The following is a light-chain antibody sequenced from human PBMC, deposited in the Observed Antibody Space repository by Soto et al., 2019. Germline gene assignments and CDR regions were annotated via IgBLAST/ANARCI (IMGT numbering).Light chain of an antibody. CDR1: SSNIGAGYD. CDR2: GNS. V-gene: IGLV1-40*01. J-gene: IGLJ1*01. Sequence: QSVLTQPPSVSGAPGQRVTISCTGSSSNIGAGYDVHWYQQLPGTAPKLLIYGNSNRPSGVPDRFSGSKSGTSASLAITGLQAEDVADYYCQSYDSSLIAPRAFGTGTRSPS. CDR3: QSYDSSLIAPRA.